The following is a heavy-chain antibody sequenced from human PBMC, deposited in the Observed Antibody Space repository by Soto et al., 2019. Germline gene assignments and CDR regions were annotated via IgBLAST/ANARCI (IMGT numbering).Heavy chain of an antibody. V-gene: IGHV3-30-3*01. J-gene: IGHJ3*02. CDR2: ISHDGNNR. CDR1: GFTFSIYA. D-gene: IGHD1-1*01. CDR3: VSRGTATVAFDI. Sequence: QVQVVESGGGVVQPGRSLRLSSAASGFTFSIYAMHWVRQAPGKGLEWLASISHDGNNRYYAGSVRGRFTISRDNSINTLYLQMISMRRDGTAVYSCVSRGTATVAFDIWGQGTIVTVSS.